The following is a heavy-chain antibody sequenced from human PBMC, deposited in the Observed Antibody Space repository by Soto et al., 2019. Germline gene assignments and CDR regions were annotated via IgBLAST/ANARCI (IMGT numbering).Heavy chain of an antibody. V-gene: IGHV4-30-4*01. CDR2: IYYSGST. J-gene: IGHJ3*02. CDR3: ARSYNWTYGDAFDI. Sequence: SEPLSLTCTVSGGSISSGDYYWSWIRQPPGKGLEWIGYIYYSGSTYYNPSLKSRVTISVDTSKNQFSLKLSSVTAADTAVYYCARSYNWTYGDAFDIWGQGTMLTVSS. D-gene: IGHD1-7*01. CDR1: GGSISSGDYY.